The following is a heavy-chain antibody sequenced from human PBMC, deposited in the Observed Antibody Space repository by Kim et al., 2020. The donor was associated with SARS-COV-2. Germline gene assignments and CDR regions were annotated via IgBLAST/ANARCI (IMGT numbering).Heavy chain of an antibody. CDR1: GFTFSSYS. CDR3: ARADPKRYDSSGYYFPFDY. V-gene: IGHV3-21*01. D-gene: IGHD3-22*01. Sequence: GGSLRLSCAASGFTFSSYSMNWVRQAPGKGLEWVSSISSSSSYIYYADSVKGRFTISRDNAKNSLYLQMNSLRAEDTAVYYCARADPKRYDSSGYYFPFDYWGQGTLVTVSS. J-gene: IGHJ4*02. CDR2: ISSSSSYI.